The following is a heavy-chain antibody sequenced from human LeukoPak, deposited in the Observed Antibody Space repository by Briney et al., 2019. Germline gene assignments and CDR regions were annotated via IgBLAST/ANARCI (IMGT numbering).Heavy chain of an antibody. CDR2: TYSGGST. Sequence: GGSLRLSCAASGFTVSSNYMSWVRQAPGKGLEWVSVTYSGGSTYYADSVKGRFTISRDQSKNTLYLQMNSPRAEDTAVYYCARSPPMSQFDYWGQGTLVTVSS. D-gene: IGHD3-22*01. CDR3: ARSPPMSQFDY. V-gene: IGHV3-66*02. J-gene: IGHJ4*02. CDR1: GFTVSSNY.